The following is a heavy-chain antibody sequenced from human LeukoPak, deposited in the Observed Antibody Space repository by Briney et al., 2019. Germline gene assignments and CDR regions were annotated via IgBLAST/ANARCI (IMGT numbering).Heavy chain of an antibody. CDR1: GGSFSGYY. D-gene: IGHD3-22*01. J-gene: IGHJ4*02. V-gene: IGHV4-34*01. CDR3: ARGDYYDSSGYQYFDY. Sequence: TASETLSLTCAVYGGSFSGYYWSWIRQPPGKGLEWIGEINHSGSTNYNPSLKSRVTISVDTSKNQFSLKLSSVTAADTAVYYCARGDYYDSSGYQYFDYWGQGTLVTVSS. CDR2: INHSGST.